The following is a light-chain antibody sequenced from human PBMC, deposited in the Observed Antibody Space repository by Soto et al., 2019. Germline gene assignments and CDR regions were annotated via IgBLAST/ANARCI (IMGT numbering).Light chain of an antibody. CDR2: DAS. CDR1: QSISSW. CDR3: QQNNSYWT. V-gene: IGKV1-5*01. Sequence: DIVLTQSPSTLSVSAGDRGTITCRASQSISSWLAWYQQKPGKAPKLLIYDASSLESGVPSRFSGSGSGTEFTLTISSLQPDDFASYYCQQNNSYWTFGQGTKVDIK. J-gene: IGKJ1*01.